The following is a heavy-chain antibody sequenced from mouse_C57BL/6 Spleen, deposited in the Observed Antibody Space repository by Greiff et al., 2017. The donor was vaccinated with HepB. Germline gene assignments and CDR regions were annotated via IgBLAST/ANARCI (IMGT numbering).Heavy chain of an antibody. V-gene: IGHV1-64*01. D-gene: IGHD2-1*01. J-gene: IGHJ2*01. CDR3: ARGDGNYGYFDY. CDR1: GYTFTSYW. Sequence: VQLQQPGAELVKPGASVKLSCKASGYTFTSYWMHWVKQRPGQGLEWIGMINPNSGSTNYNEKFKSKATLTVDKSSSTAYMQLSSLTSEDSAVYYCARGDGNYGYFDYWGQGTTLTVSS. CDR2: INPNSGST.